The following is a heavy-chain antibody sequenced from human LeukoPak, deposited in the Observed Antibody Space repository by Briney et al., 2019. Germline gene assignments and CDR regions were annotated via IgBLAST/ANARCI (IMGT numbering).Heavy chain of an antibody. CDR1: GYTFTGYY. CDR2: FDPEAGET. CDR3: ATDRGSSWVNWFDP. D-gene: IGHD6-13*01. V-gene: IGHV1-24*01. J-gene: IGHJ5*02. Sequence: ASVKVSCKASGYTFTGYYMHWVRQAPGKGLEWMGGFDPEAGETIYAQKFQGRVTMTEDTSTDTAYMELSSLRSEDTAMYYCATDRGSSWVNWFDPWGQGTLVTVSS.